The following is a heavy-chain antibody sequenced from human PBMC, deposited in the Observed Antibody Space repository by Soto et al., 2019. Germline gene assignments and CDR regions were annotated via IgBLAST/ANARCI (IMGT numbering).Heavy chain of an antibody. CDR3: ATNYYDSSGYFNWFDP. Sequence: QVQLVQSGAEVKKPGASVKVSCKASGYTFTSYDINWVRQATGQGLEWMGWMNPNSGNTGYAQKFQGRVTMSRNTSISTAYMELSSLRSEDTAVYYCATNYYDSSGYFNWFDPWGQGTLVTFS. D-gene: IGHD3-22*01. CDR2: MNPNSGNT. CDR1: GYTFTSYD. V-gene: IGHV1-8*01. J-gene: IGHJ5*02.